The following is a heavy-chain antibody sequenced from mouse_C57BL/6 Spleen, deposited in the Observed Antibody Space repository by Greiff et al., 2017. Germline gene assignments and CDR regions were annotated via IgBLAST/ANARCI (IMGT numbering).Heavy chain of an antibody. CDR2: INYDGRST. CDR3: ARDNWDEDAMDY. D-gene: IGHD4-1*01. CDR1: GFTFSAYY. V-gene: IGHV5-16*01. Sequence: EVKLTESEGGLVQPGSSMKLSCTASGFTFSAYYMAWVRQVPEKGLEWVANINYDGRSTYYLDSLKSRFIISRDNAKTILYLQMGSLKSEDTATFYCARDNWDEDAMDYWGQGASVTVSS. J-gene: IGHJ4*01.